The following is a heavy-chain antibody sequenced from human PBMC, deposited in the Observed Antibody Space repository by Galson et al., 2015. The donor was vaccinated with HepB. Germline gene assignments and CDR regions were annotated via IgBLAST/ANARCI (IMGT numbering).Heavy chain of an antibody. Sequence: SLRLSCAASGFTFSSYAMTWVRQSPGKGLEWVSGISASGESTYYADSVKGRFTSSRDFSKNTLFLQMNSLRVEDTAIYYCARYSSGWYSGLAYWGQGALVTVSS. J-gene: IGHJ4*02. CDR2: ISASGEST. CDR1: GFTFSSYA. V-gene: IGHV3-23*01. CDR3: ARYSSGWYSGLAY. D-gene: IGHD6-19*01.